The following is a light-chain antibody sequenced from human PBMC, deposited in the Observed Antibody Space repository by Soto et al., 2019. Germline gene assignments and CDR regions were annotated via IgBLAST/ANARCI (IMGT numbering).Light chain of an antibody. CDR2: GAS. V-gene: IGKV3-20*01. CDR3: QQYGSSPWT. CDR1: QSVSSN. J-gene: IGKJ1*01. Sequence: EIVLTQSPATLSLSPGERATLSCRASQSVSSNLAWYQQKPGQAPRLLIYGASSRATGIPDRFSGSGSETDFTLTISRLEPEDFAVYYCQQYGSSPWTFGQGTKVDIK.